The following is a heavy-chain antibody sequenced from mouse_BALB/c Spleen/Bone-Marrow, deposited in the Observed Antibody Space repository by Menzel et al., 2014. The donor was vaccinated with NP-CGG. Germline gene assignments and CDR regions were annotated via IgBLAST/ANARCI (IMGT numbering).Heavy chain of an antibody. D-gene: IGHD1-1*01. V-gene: IGHV2-9*02. CDR1: GFSLISFD. Sequence: VQLQQSGPGLVAPSQSLSITCTVSGFSLISFDVHWIRQPPGKGLEWLGVIWAGGTTNYNSALMSRLNINKDNSKSQVFLKMNSLQPDDTAMYYCARDGYGSGYAWFAYCGQGTLVTVSA. J-gene: IGHJ3*01. CDR2: IWAGGTT. CDR3: ARDGYGSGYAWFAY.